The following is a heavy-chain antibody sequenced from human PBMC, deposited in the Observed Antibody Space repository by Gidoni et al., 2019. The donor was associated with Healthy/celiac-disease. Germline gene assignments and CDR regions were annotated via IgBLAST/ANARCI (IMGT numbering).Heavy chain of an antibody. CDR3: ARMIGGNRGYSYGEFDY. J-gene: IGHJ4*02. CDR1: GFSLSNPRMG. V-gene: IGHV2-26*01. Sequence: QVTLKESGPVLVKPTETLPLTCTASGFSLSNPRMGVSWIRQPPGKALECLAHIFANDEKSYSTSLKSRLTISKDTSKSQVVLTMTNMDPVDTATYYCARMIGGNRGYSYGEFDYWGQGTLVTVSS. D-gene: IGHD5-18*01. CDR2: IFANDEK.